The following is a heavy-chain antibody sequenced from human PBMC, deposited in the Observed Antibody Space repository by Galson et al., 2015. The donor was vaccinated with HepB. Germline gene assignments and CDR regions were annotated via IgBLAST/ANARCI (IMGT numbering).Heavy chain of an antibody. D-gene: IGHD5-18*01. J-gene: IGHJ4*02. V-gene: IGHV3-43*02. Sequence: SLRLSCAASGFTFSSYAMHWVRQAPGKGLEWVSLISWDGGSTYYVDSVKGRFTISRDNSKNSLYLQMNSLKTEDTALYYCAKGSKVDTVTLDYWGQGTLVTVSS. CDR3: AKGSKVDTVTLDY. CDR1: GFTFSSYA. CDR2: ISWDGGST.